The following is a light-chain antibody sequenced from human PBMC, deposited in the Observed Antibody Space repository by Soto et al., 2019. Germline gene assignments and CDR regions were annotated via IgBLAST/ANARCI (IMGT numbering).Light chain of an antibody. J-gene: IGKJ4*01. CDR1: QGIGND. CDR2: SAS. Sequence: DIQMTQFPSSLSASVGDRVTITCRASQGIGNDLGWYQHKPGKAPKRLIFSASTLDSGVPSRFSGGGFGTESTITISSLQPEDLATYYGLHHYNYPLTLGGGTKVEIK. CDR3: LHHYNYPLT. V-gene: IGKV1-17*01.